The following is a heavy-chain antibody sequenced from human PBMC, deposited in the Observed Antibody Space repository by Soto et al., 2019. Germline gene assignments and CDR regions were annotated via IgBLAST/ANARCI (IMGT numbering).Heavy chain of an antibody. J-gene: IGHJ1*01. Sequence: ASVKVSCKASGYTFTSYAMRWVRQAPGQRLEWMGWINAGNGNTKYSQKFQGRVTITRDTSASTAYMELSSLRSEDTAVYYCARDLMPGAANWQEYFQYWGQGTLVTVSS. CDR1: GYTFTSYA. CDR2: INAGNGNT. D-gene: IGHD6-13*01. V-gene: IGHV1-3*01. CDR3: ARDLMPGAANWQEYFQY.